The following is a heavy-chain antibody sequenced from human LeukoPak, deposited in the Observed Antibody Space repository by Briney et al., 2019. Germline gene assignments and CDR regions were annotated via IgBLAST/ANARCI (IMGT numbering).Heavy chain of an antibody. CDR2: ISAYNGNT. V-gene: IGHV1-18*01. J-gene: IGHJ4*02. CDR3: ATAQAIFGVVKLGPAD. Sequence: ASVKVSCKASGYTFTSYGISWVRQAPGQGLEWMGWISAYNGNTNYAQKLQGRVTMTTDTSTSTAYMELSSLISEDTAVYYCATAQAIFGVVKLGPADWGQGTLVTVSS. D-gene: IGHD3-3*01. CDR1: GYTFTSYG.